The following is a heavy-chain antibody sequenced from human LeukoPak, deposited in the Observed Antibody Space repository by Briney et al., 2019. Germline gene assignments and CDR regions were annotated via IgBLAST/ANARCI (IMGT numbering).Heavy chain of an antibody. Sequence: SETLSLTCTVSGGSITSSSYHWGWIRQPPGKGLEWIAIIDYSGSTHYNPSLKSRVYISVDTSKNQFSLRLSSVTAADTAVYYCARGHYGSGTGTYSHWGQGTVVTVSS. J-gene: IGHJ4*02. CDR1: GGSITSSSYH. CDR2: IDYSGST. V-gene: IGHV4-39*07. D-gene: IGHD3-10*01. CDR3: ARGHYGSGTGTYSH.